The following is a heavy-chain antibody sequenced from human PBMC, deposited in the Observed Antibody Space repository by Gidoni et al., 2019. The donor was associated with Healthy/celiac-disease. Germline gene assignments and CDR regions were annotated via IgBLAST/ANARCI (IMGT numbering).Heavy chain of an antibody. CDR2: TYYRSKWYN. CDR1: RDSVSRNRAA. J-gene: IGHJ5*02. D-gene: IGHD5-12*01. Sequence: QVQLQQSGPGLVKPSQTLSLNCAISRDSVSRNRAAWNCIRQSPSRGLECMGRTYYRSKWYNDDAVSVKMRITINPDTSKIQFSLQLNSVTPEDTAVYYGARGPVRLSWFDPWSQGTLVTVSS. CDR3: ARGPVRLSWFDP. V-gene: IGHV6-1*01.